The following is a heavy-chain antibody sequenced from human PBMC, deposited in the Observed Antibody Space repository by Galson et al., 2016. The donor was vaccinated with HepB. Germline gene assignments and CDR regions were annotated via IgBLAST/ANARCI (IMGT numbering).Heavy chain of an antibody. J-gene: IGHJ4*02. Sequence: SVKVSCKVSGGSFSDYAIVWVRQAPGQGLEWMGRVIPLLPVANNAQKFQDRVMITADKSSSTAYMELSSLRSEDTAVYYCAISKSWHDGFNYFDYWGQGTLGTVSS. D-gene: IGHD1-1*01. CDR3: AISKSWHDGFNYFDY. CDR1: GGSFSDYA. CDR2: VIPLLPVA. V-gene: IGHV1-69*04.